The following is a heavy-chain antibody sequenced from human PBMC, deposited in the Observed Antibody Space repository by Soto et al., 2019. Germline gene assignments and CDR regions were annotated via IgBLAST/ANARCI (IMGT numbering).Heavy chain of an antibody. V-gene: IGHV4-30-4*01. Sequence: QVQLQESGPGLVKPSQTLSLTCTVSGGSISSGDYYWSWIRQPPGNGLEWIGYIYYSGSNYYNPSIKSRGSISVHTCKTHFSLKLSSVTAADTAVYYCARARGARYFDYWGQGTLVTVSS. CDR3: ARARGARYFDY. CDR2: IYYSGSN. D-gene: IGHD2-15*01. J-gene: IGHJ4*02. CDR1: GGSISSGDYY.